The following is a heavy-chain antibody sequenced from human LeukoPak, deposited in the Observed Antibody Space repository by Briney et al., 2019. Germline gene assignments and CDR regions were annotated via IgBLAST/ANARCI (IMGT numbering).Heavy chain of an antibody. CDR3: ARDLVGATTGGY. Sequence: GGSLRLSCAASGFTFSSYAMSWVRQAPGKGLEWVSAISGSGGSTYYADSVKGRFTISRDNSKNTLYLQMNSLRAEDTAVYYCARDLVGATTGGYWGQGTLVTVSS. V-gene: IGHV3-23*01. J-gene: IGHJ4*02. CDR1: GFTFSSYA. CDR2: ISGSGGST. D-gene: IGHD1-26*01.